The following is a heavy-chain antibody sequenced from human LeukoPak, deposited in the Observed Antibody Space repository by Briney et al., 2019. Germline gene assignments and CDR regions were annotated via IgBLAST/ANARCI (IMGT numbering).Heavy chain of an antibody. CDR2: IYYSGST. D-gene: IGHD6-13*01. CDR1: GGSISSYY. CDR3: ARDSSSSWYPWFDP. J-gene: IGHJ5*02. Sequence: SETLSLTCTASGGSISSYYWSWIRQPPGKGLEWIGYIYYSGSTNYNPSLKSRVTMSVDTSKNQFSLKLSSVTAADTAVYYCARDSSSSWYPWFDPWGQGTLVTVSS. V-gene: IGHV4-59*01.